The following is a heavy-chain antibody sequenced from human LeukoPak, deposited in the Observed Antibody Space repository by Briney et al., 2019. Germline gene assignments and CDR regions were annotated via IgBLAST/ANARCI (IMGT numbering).Heavy chain of an antibody. Sequence: GGSLGLSCAASGFTFDDYAMHWVRQAPGKGLEWVSGISWNSGSIGYADSVKGRFTISRDNAKNSLYLQMNSLRAEDTALYYCAKDRHGYFDYWGQGTLVTVSS. CDR1: GFTFDDYA. CDR2: ISWNSGSI. J-gene: IGHJ4*02. V-gene: IGHV3-9*01. CDR3: AKDRHGYFDY.